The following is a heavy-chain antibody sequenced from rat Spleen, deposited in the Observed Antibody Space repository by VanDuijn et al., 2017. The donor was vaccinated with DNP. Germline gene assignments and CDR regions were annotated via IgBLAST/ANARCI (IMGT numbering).Heavy chain of an antibody. Sequence: EVQLVETGGGLVQPGRSLKLSCAASGFTFSDFYMAWVRQAPKKGLEWVATITYDGRTTYYRDSVKGRFTISRDNAKSTLNLQMDSLRSEDTATYYCTTTRVSSYFDYWGQGVMVTVSS. D-gene: IGHD1-4*01. V-gene: IGHV5-7*01. J-gene: IGHJ2*01. CDR1: GFTFSDFY. CDR3: TTTRVSSYFDY. CDR2: ITYDGRTT.